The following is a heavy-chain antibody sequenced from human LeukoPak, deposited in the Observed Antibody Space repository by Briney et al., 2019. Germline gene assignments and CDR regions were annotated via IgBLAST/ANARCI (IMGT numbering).Heavy chain of an antibody. V-gene: IGHV3-23*01. CDR3: AKDGYDFWSGSFQPNNYFDY. D-gene: IGHD3-3*01. J-gene: IGHJ4*02. CDR2: ISGSGGST. Sequence: PGGSLRLSCTASGFTFSTYAMSWVRQAPGKGLKWVSAISGSGGSTYCADSVEGRFTISRDNSKNTLYLQMNSLRAEVTAVYYCAKDGYDFWSGSFQPNNYFDYWGQGTLVTVSS. CDR1: GFTFSTYA.